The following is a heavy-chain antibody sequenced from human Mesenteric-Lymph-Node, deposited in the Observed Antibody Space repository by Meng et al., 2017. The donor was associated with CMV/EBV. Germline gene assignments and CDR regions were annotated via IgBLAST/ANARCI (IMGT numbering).Heavy chain of an antibody. CDR3: AKHGGFSFVH. V-gene: IGHV4-4*02. Sequence: SETLSLTCAVSGGYFSDNWWSWVRQPPGKGLEWIGEMHHSGTTHYNPSLKSRVSLSIDKSKNEFSLNLYSVTAADSATYYCAKHGGFSFVHWGQETLVTVSS. CDR1: GGYFSDNW. CDR2: MHHSGTT. J-gene: IGHJ4*02. D-gene: IGHD2-21*01.